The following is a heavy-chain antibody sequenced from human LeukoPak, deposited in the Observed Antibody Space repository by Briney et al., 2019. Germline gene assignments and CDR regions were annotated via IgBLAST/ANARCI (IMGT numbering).Heavy chain of an antibody. CDR1: GGSFSGYY. D-gene: IGHD2-8*01. CDR3: ARVLCTNGVCYNADNWFDP. Sequence: SETLSLTCAVYGGSFSGYYWSWIRQPPGKGLEWIGSIYHSGSTYYNPSLKSRVTISVDTSKNQFSLKLSSVTAADTAVYYCARVLCTNGVCYNADNWFDPWGQGTLVTVSS. V-gene: IGHV4-34*01. J-gene: IGHJ5*02. CDR2: IYHSGST.